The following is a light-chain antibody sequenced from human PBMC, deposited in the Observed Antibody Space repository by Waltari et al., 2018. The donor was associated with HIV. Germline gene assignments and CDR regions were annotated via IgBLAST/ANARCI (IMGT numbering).Light chain of an antibody. CDR3: QQYNSYSVT. CDR1: QSISSW. J-gene: IGKJ1*01. V-gene: IGKV1-5*03. CDR2: KAS. Sequence: DIQMTQSHSTLSASVGDRVTITCRASQSISSWLAWYQQKPGKAPKLLIYKASSLKSGVPSRFSGSGSGTEFTLTISSLQPDDFATYYCQQYNSYSVTFGQGTKVEIK.